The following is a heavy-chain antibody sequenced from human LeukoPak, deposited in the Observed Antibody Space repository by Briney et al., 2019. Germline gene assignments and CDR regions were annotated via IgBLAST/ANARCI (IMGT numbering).Heavy chain of an antibody. CDR3: AKEGYSYGFDY. Sequence: GGSLRLSCAASGFTFSSYWMSWVRQAPGKGLEWVANIKQDGSEKYYVDSVKGRFTISRDNAKNPLYLQMNSLRAEDTAVYYCAKEGYSYGFDYWGQGTLVTVSS. CDR2: IKQDGSEK. D-gene: IGHD5-18*01. CDR1: GFTFSSYW. V-gene: IGHV3-7*01. J-gene: IGHJ4*02.